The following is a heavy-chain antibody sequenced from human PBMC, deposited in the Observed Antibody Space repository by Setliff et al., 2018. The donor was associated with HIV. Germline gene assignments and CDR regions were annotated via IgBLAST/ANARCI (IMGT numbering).Heavy chain of an antibody. D-gene: IGHD4-17*01. CDR3: AAGNYGDYGRFDY. Sequence: GASVKVSCKASGFTFTTSTMQWVRQARGQRLEWIGWIVVGSGNTNYAQKFQERVTITRDMSTNTAYMELSSLRFEDAAVYYCAAGNYGDYGRFDYWGHGTLVTVSS. V-gene: IGHV1-58*02. J-gene: IGHJ4*01. CDR2: IVVGSGNT. CDR1: GFTFTTST.